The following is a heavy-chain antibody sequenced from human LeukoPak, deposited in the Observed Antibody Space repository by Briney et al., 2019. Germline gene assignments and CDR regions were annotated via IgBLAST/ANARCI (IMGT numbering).Heavy chain of an antibody. V-gene: IGHV1-3*03. CDR2: INAGNGNT. D-gene: IGHD3-22*01. J-gene: IGHJ3*02. CDR1: GYTFTIYT. Sequence: ASVKVSCKASGYTFTIYTMHWVRQAPGQRLEWMGWINAGNGNTKYSQEFQGRVTITRDTSASTAYMELSSLRSEDMAVYYCARGPDSSGYYWPNDAFDIWGQGTMVTVSS. CDR3: ARGPDSSGYYWPNDAFDI.